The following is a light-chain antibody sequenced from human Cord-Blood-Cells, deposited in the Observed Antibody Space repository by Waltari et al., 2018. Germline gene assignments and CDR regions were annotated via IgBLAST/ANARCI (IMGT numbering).Light chain of an antibody. CDR2: DAS. V-gene: IGKV3-11*01. CDR1: QSVSSY. J-gene: IGKJ4*01. CDR3: QQRSNWPLT. Sequence: LTQSPATLSLSPGERATLSCRASQSVSSYLAWYQQKPGQAPRLLIYDASNRATGIPARFSGSGSGTDFTLTISSLEPEDFAVYYCQQRSNWPLTFGGGTKVEIK.